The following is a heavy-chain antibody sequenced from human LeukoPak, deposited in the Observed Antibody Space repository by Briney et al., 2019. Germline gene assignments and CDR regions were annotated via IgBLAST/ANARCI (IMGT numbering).Heavy chain of an antibody. D-gene: IGHD1-7*01. CDR1: GFTFSNYA. CDR3: VRVGNYREFDY. V-gene: IGHV3-64*01. CDR2: ISSNGDAT. J-gene: IGHJ4*02. Sequence: GGSLRLSCAASGFTFSNYALHWVRQAPGKGLEYVSAISSNGDATFYANSVKGRFTISRDNSKNTLYLQMGSLRAEDMAVYYCVRVGNYREFDYWGQGTLVTVSS.